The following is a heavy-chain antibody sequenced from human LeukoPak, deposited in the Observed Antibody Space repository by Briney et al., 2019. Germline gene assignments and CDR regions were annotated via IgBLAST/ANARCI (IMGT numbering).Heavy chain of an antibody. CDR3: ARDLSRDGYNINAFDI. V-gene: IGHV3-9*01. J-gene: IGHJ3*02. CDR1: GFTFDDYA. CDR2: ITWNSDRK. Sequence: GRSLRLSCAASGFTFDDYAMHWVRQAPGKGLEWVSGITWNSDRKGYADSVKGRFTISRDNAKNSLYLQMNSLRAEDTAVYYCARDLSRDGYNINAFDIWGQGTMVTVSS. D-gene: IGHD5-24*01.